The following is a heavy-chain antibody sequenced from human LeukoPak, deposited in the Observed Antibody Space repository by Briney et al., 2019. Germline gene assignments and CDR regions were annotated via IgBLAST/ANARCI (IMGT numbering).Heavy chain of an antibody. J-gene: IGHJ4*02. D-gene: IGHD2-15*01. Sequence: GGSLRLSCAASGFTFRSYAMSWVRQAPGKGLEWVSAISGSGGSTYYADSVKGRFTISRDNSKNTLYLQMNSLRAEDTAVYYCAKAEDIVVVVAATSFDYWGQGTLVTVSS. V-gene: IGHV3-23*01. CDR3: AKAEDIVVVVAATSFDY. CDR2: ISGSGGST. CDR1: GFTFRSYA.